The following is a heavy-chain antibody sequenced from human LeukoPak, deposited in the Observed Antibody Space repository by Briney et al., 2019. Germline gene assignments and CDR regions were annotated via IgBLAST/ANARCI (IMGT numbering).Heavy chain of an antibody. CDR3: AKDLNYYDSRGDAFDI. J-gene: IGHJ3*02. CDR2: ISYDGSNK. CDR1: GFTFSSYG. D-gene: IGHD3-22*01. V-gene: IGHV3-30*18. Sequence: GSLRLSCAASGFTFSSYGMHWVRQAPGKGLEWVAVISYDGSNKYYADSVKGRFTISRDNSKNTLYLQMNSLRAEDTAVYYCAKDLNYYDSRGDAFDIWGQGTMVTVSS.